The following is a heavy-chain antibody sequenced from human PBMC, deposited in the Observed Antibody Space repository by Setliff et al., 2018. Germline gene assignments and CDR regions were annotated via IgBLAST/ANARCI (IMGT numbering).Heavy chain of an antibody. J-gene: IGHJ4*02. CDR3: AKESRGYCGYVFDY. CDR1: GFTFRSYW. D-gene: IGHD5-12*01. V-gene: IGHV3-7*03. Sequence: GGSLRLSCAASGFTFRSYWMSWVRQAPGKGLEWVANIKKDGSNKYYADSVKGRFTISRDNSKNTLYLQMNSLRAEDTAVYYCAKESRGYCGYVFDYWGQGTLVTVSS. CDR2: IKKDGSNK.